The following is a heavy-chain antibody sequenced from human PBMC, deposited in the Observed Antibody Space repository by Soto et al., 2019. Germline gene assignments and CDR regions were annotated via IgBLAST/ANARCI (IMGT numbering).Heavy chain of an antibody. CDR3: ARRDESPKAEYFQL. CDR1: GYSFAGYW. Sequence: GESLKISCKGSGYSFAGYWITWVRQKPGKGLEWMGRIDPSDSQTYYSPSFRGHVTISVTKSITTVFLQWSSLKASDTAMYYCARRDESPKAEYFQLWGKGTLVIVSS. CDR2: IDPSDSQT. D-gene: IGHD2-21*01. J-gene: IGHJ1*01. V-gene: IGHV5-10-1*01.